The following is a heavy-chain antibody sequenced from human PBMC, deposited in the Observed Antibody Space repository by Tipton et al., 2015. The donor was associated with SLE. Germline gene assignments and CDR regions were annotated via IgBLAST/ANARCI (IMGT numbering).Heavy chain of an antibody. Sequence: TLSLTCTVSGGSISSYYWSWIRQPPGKGLEWIGEINHSGSTNYNPSLKSRVTISVDTSKNQFSLKLSSVTAADTAVYYCARGVEVVVIAATSFDYWGQGTLVTVSS. CDR3: ARGVEVVVIAATSFDY. D-gene: IGHD2-15*01. J-gene: IGHJ4*02. CDR2: INHSGST. V-gene: IGHV4-34*01. CDR1: GGSISSYY.